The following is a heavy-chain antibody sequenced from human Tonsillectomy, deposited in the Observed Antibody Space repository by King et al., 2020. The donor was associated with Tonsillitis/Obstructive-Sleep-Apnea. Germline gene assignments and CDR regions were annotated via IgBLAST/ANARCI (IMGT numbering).Heavy chain of an antibody. CDR2: IDCGGDSP. D-gene: IGHD3-10*01. V-gene: IGHV3-23*03. CDR1: GFTFSNYA. J-gene: IGHJ5*02. CDR3: SNGPLYGSGGNWFDP. Sequence: VQLVESGGGLAQPGGSLRLSCAASGFTFSNYAMSWVRQAPGKGLDWVSLIDCGGDSPDYADSLKCRFTISRDNSKNPLYLQRYSLGAEDSAVYYCSNGPLYGSGGNWFDPWGQGTLVTVSS.